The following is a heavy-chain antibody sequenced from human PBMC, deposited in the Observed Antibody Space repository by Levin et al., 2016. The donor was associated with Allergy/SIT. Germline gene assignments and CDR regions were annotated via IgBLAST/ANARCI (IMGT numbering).Heavy chain of an antibody. J-gene: IGHJ6*02. V-gene: IGHV3-48*03. Sequence: VRQMPGKGLEWVSYIRSSGSTIYYADSVKGRFTISRDNAKNSLYLQMNSLRAEDTAVYYCARDGGNSYYYYGMDVWGQGTTVTVSS. D-gene: IGHD4-23*01. CDR2: IRSSGSTI. CDR3: ARDGGNSYYYYGMDV.